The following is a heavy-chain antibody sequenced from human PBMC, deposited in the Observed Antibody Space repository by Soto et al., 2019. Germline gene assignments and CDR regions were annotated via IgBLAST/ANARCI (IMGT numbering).Heavy chain of an antibody. Sequence: GGSLRLSCAASGFSFVNYAMNWVRQAPGKGLEWVSGLSGSGTSTYCADSVKGRFTISRDNSRDTLFLQMNSLTADDTAVYYCAKATTNGGWFNPFDSWGQGALVT. D-gene: IGHD6-19*01. CDR1: GFSFVNYA. V-gene: IGHV3-23*01. J-gene: IGHJ4*02. CDR3: AKATTNGGWFNPFDS. CDR2: LSGSGTST.